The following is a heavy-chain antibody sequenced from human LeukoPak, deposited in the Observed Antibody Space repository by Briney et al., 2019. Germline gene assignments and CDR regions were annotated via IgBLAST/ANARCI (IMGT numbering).Heavy chain of an antibody. D-gene: IGHD1-26*01. Sequence: SETLSLTCAVYGGSFSGYYWSWIRQPPGKGLEWIGEINHSGSTNYNPSLNSRVTISVDTSKNQFSLKLSSVTAADTAVYYCARHDVGSYYFDYWGQGTLVTVSS. CDR3: ARHDVGSYYFDY. V-gene: IGHV4-34*01. J-gene: IGHJ4*02. CDR1: GGSFSGYY. CDR2: INHSGST.